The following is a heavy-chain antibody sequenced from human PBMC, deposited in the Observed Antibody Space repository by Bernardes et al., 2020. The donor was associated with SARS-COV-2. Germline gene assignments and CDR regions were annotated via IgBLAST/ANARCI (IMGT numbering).Heavy chain of an antibody. J-gene: IGHJ5*02. CDR2: IYYSGST. V-gene: IGHV4-39*01. CDR1: GGSISSSSYY. D-gene: IGHD2-15*01. CDR3: ARHADVVVGAGGNGWFDP. Sequence: SETLSLTCTVSGGSISSSSYYWGWIRRPPGKGLEWIGSIYYSGSTYYNPSLQSRVTISVDTSKNQFSLKLSSVTAADTAVYYCARHADVVVGAGGNGWFDPWGQGTLVTVSS.